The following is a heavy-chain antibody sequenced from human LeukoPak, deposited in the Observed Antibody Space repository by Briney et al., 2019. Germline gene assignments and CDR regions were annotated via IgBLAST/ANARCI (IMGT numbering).Heavy chain of an antibody. CDR3: ARAVAGYYYYYMDV. CDR2: IKQDGSEK. J-gene: IGHJ6*03. V-gene: IGHV3-7*03. Sequence: GGSLRLSCAVSGFTFSSYWLSWVRQAPGKGLGWVGNIKQDGSEKYYVDSVKGRFTISRDNAKNSLYLQMNSLRAEDTAVYYCARAVAGYYYYYMDVWGKGTTVTISS. CDR1: GFTFSSYW. D-gene: IGHD6-19*01.